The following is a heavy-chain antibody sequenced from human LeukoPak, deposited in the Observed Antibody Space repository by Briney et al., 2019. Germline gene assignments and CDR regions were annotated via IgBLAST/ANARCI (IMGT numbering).Heavy chain of an antibody. CDR3: AKFWGIVVVISPFGY. CDR1: GFTFSDYY. V-gene: IGHV3-11*01. CDR2: ISRSGSTI. J-gene: IGHJ4*02. Sequence: PGGSLRLSCAASGFTFSDYYMSWIRQAPGKGLEWVSYISRSGSTIYYADSVKGRFTISRDNAKNPLYLQMNSLRAEDTAVYYCAKFWGIVVVISPFGYWGQGTLVTVSS. D-gene: IGHD3-22*01.